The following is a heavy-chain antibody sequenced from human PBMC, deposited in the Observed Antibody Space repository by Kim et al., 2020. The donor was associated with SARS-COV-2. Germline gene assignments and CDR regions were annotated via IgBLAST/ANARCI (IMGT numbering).Heavy chain of an antibody. CDR1: GGSISSYY. V-gene: IGHV4-59*08. CDR3: ARQGALLWFGELFPPVSSDYYYGMDV. CDR2: IYYSGST. D-gene: IGHD3-10*01. Sequence: SETLSLTCTVSGGSISSYYWSWIRQPPGKGLEWIGYIYYSGSTNYNPSLKSRVTISVDTSKNQFSLKLSSVTAADTAVYYCARQGALLWFGELFPPVSSDYYYGMDVWGQGTTVTVSS. J-gene: IGHJ6*02.